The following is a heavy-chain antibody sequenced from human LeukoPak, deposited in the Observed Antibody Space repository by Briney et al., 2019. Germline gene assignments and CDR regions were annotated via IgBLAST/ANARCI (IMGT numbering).Heavy chain of an antibody. CDR3: ARGGTGAFDY. V-gene: IGHV3-11*06. CDR2: ISSRSTYI. D-gene: IGHD2-8*02. Sequence: PGGSLRLSCTASGFSFSDYYTSWIRQAPGKGLEWISYISSRSTYISDADSVKGRFTISRDNAKNLLFLQMNSLRVEDTALYYCARGGTGAFDYWGQGILVTVSS. J-gene: IGHJ4*02. CDR1: GFSFSDYY.